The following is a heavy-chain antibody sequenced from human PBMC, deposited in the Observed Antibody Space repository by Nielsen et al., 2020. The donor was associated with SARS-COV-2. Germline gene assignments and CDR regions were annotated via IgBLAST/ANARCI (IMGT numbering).Heavy chain of an antibody. CDR1: GFSFSDSA. J-gene: IGHJ3*02. D-gene: IGHD6-13*01. V-gene: IGHV3-73*01. CDR3: TRVNHTSGSWFDALDI. CDR2: IRSKANNYAT. Sequence: GESLKISCAASGFSFSDSAMHWVRQASGKGLEWVGRIRSKANNYATGYAASMKGKFTISRDDSKNTAYLQMNNLRTEDTAVYYCTRVNHTSGSWFDALDIWGQGTMVTVSS.